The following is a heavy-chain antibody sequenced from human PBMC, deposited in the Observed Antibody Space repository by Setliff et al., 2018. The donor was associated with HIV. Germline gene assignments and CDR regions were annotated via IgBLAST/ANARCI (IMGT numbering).Heavy chain of an antibody. CDR1: GFTFSAYA. CDR3: AKDRVGAADY. Sequence: PGGSLRLSCAASGFTFSAYAMNWVRQAPGRGLEWVAFIRYDGSNKYYADSVKGRFTISRDNSKNTLYLQINSLRAEDTAVYYCAKDRVGAADYWGQGTLVSVSS. CDR2: IRYDGSNK. J-gene: IGHJ4*02. D-gene: IGHD1-26*01. V-gene: IGHV3-30*02.